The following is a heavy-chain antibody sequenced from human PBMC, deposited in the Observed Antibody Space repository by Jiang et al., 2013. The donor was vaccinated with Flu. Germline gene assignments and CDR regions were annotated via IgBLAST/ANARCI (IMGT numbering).Heavy chain of an antibody. J-gene: IGHJ4*02. D-gene: IGHD3-10*01. CDR1: GDSIRGDY. Sequence: LLKPSETLSLTCAVSGDSIRGDYWSWIRQPPGKGLEWIGRIYTSGITNYNPSLKSRVTMSLDTSKTQLSLRLSSVSAADTAVYYCASEFRYWGQGTLVTVSS. CDR2: IYTSGIT. CDR3: ASEFRY. V-gene: IGHV4-59*10.